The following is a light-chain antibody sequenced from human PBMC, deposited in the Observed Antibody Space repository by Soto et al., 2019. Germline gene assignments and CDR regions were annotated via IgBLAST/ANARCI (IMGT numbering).Light chain of an antibody. J-gene: IGKJ5*01. Sequence: EVVLTQSPATLSLSPGERATLSCRASQSVSRYLAWYQQQPGQAPRLLIFDASNRATGIPARFSASGSGTDFTLTISSLESEDSAVYYCQQRSDWPITFGQGTRLDIK. V-gene: IGKV3-11*01. CDR3: QQRSDWPIT. CDR2: DAS. CDR1: QSVSRY.